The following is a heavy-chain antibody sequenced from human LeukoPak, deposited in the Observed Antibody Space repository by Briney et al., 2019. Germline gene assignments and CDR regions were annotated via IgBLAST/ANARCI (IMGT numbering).Heavy chain of an antibody. CDR2: IYYSGST. Sequence: SETLSLTCTVSGGSVSSSSYYWGWIRQPPGMGLEWIGSIYYSGSTHYNPSLKSRVTISVDTSKNQFSLKLSSVTAADTAVYYCARRIAVAGHYFDYWGQGTLVTVSS. J-gene: IGHJ4*02. CDR3: ARRIAVAGHYFDY. CDR1: GGSVSSSSYY. D-gene: IGHD6-19*01. V-gene: IGHV4-39*01.